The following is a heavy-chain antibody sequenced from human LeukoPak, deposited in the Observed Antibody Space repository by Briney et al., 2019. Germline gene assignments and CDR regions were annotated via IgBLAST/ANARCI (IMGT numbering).Heavy chain of an antibody. CDR1: GFPFSDAW. CDR3: TTGRYFDY. CDR2: IRSKTHSATT. V-gene: IGHV3-15*01. D-gene: IGHD3-9*01. Sequence: GGSLRLSCAASGFPFSDAWMSWVRRAPGKGLEWVGRIRSKTHSATTDYAAPVTGRFAISRDDSKTTLHLEINGLKTDDTVVYCCTTGRYFDYWGQGTLVTVS. J-gene: IGHJ4*02.